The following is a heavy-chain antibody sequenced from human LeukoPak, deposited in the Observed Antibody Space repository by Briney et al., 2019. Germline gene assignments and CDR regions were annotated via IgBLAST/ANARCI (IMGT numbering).Heavy chain of an antibody. D-gene: IGHD6-13*01. J-gene: IGHJ5*02. CDR3: ARGQGKEPYSSSWSNFKVHWFDP. V-gene: IGHV4-34*01. Sequence: SETLSLTCAVYGGSFSGYYWSWIRQPPGKGLEWIGEINHSGSTNYNPSLKSRVTISVDTSKNQFSLKLSSVTAADTAVYYCARGQGKEPYSSSWSNFKVHWFDPWGQGTLVTVSS. CDR1: GGSFSGYY. CDR2: INHSGST.